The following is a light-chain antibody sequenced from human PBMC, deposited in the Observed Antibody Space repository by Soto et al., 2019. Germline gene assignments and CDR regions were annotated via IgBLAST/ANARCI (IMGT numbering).Light chain of an antibody. J-gene: IGLJ2*01. CDR2: AVS. CDR3: SSYVGSNFHVL. V-gene: IGLV2-14*01. Sequence: QSALTQPSSVSASPGQSISISCTGTSDDIGAYDYVSWYQQHPGKAPKLILYAVSNRPSGVSTRFSGSKSGNTASLTISGVQADDEADYYCSSYVGSNFHVLFGGGTKVTVL. CDR1: SDDIGAYDY.